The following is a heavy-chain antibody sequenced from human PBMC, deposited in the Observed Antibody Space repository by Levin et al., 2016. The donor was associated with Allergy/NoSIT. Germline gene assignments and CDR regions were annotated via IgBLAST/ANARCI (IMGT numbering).Heavy chain of an antibody. CDR2: IYYSGST. J-gene: IGHJ4*02. CDR3: ARDAPHGS. V-gene: IGHV4-31*02. Sequence: WIRQPPGKGLEWIGYIYYSGSTYYNPSLKSRVTISVDTSKNQFSLKLSSVTAADTAVYYCARDAPHGSWGQGTLVTVSS. D-gene: IGHD1-26*01.